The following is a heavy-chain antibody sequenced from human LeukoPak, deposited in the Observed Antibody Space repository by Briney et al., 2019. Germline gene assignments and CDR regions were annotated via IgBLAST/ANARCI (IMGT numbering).Heavy chain of an antibody. J-gene: IGHJ4*02. V-gene: IGHV1-2*02. CDR1: GYTFTGYY. Sequence: ASVKVSCKASGYTFTGYYMHWVRQAPGQGLEWMGWINPNSGGTNYAQKFQGRVTMTRDTSISTAYMELSRLSADDTAVYYCARDDYGSGSYYPQPYSFDYWGEGTLVTVSS. CDR2: INPNSGGT. CDR3: ARDDYGSGSYYPQPYSFDY. D-gene: IGHD3-10*01.